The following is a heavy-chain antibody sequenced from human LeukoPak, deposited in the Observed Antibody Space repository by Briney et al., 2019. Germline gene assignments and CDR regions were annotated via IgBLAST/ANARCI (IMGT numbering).Heavy chain of an antibody. V-gene: IGHV3-11*01. J-gene: IGHJ4*02. CDR1: GFTFSDYY. CDR3: ARAGWFGTWTFDY. CDR2: ISSSGSTI. D-gene: IGHD3-10*01. Sequence: GGSLGLSCAASGFTFSDYYMSWIRQAPGKGLEWVSYISSSGSTIYYADSVKGRFTISRDNAKNSLYLQMNSLRAEDTAVYYCARAGWFGTWTFDYWGQGTLVTVSS.